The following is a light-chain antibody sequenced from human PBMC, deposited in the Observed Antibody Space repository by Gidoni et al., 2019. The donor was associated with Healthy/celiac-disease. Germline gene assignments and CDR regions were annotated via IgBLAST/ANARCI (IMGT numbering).Light chain of an antibody. CDR1: SSNNGAGYD. J-gene: IGLJ2*01. CDR2: GNS. V-gene: IGLV1-40*01. Sequence: QAVLTQPPSVSGAPGQRVTISCTGSSSNNGAGYDVHWYQQLPGTAPKLLIYGNSNRPSGVPDRFSGSKSGTSASLAITGLQAEDEADYYCQSYDSSLSVVVFGGGTKLPVL. CDR3: QSYDSSLSVVV.